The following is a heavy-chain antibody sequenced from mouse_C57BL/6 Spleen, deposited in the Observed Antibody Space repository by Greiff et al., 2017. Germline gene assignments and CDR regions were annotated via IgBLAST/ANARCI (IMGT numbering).Heavy chain of an antibody. J-gene: IGHJ2*01. V-gene: IGHV6-6*01. Sequence: EVQGVESGGGLVQPGGSMKLSCAASGFTFSDAWMDWVRQSPERGLEWVAEIRNKANSHATYYAESVKGRFTISRDDSKSSVYLQMNSLRAEDTGIYYCTGGTGTLNYWGQGTTLTGSS. CDR1: GFTFSDAW. CDR3: TGGTGTLNY. CDR2: IRNKANSHAT. D-gene: IGHD4-1*01.